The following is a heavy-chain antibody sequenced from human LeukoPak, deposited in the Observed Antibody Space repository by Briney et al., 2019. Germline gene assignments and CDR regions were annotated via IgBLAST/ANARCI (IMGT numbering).Heavy chain of an antibody. CDR1: GFAFRTYS. V-gene: IGHV3-30-3*01. D-gene: IGHD1-26*01. J-gene: IGHJ4*02. CDR3: AREERKGAAYYLDA. CDR2: ITYDGNVK. Sequence: PGGSLRLSCAAPGFAFRTYSMHWVRQAPGEGLEWLAVITYDGNVKYYADSVKGRFTVSRDNSKKTLFLQMISLRHEDTAFYYCAREERKGAAYYLDAWGQGTLVTVSS.